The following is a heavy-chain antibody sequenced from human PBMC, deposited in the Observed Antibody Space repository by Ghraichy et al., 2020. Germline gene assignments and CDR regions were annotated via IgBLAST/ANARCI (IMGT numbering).Heavy chain of an antibody. CDR2: IIPIFGTA. D-gene: IGHD2-15*01. V-gene: IGHV1-69*13. CDR1: GATFSSSA. J-gene: IGHJ3*02. Sequence: SVKGSCKAAGATFSSSAIIRVREAPVQGLEWKGGIIPIFGTANYAQKFQGRVTITADESTSTAYMELSSLRSEDTAVYYCARDCSGGSCYRAFDIWGQGTIVTGSS. CDR3: ARDCSGGSCYRAFDI.